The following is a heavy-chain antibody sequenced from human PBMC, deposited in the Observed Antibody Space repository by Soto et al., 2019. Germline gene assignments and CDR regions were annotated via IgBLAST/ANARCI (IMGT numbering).Heavy chain of an antibody. CDR1: GGSLGSSSYY. CDR3: ASIAAPGTTHFDF. CDR2: IYYSGNT. Sequence: SETLSLTCTVSGGSLGSSSYYWGWIRQSPGKGLEWIGNIYYSGNTFYNPSLKSRVTISVDTSKNQFYLHLSSVTAADTAIFYCASIAAPGTTHFDFWGQGTLVTVS. J-gene: IGHJ4*02. V-gene: IGHV4-39*01. D-gene: IGHD6-13*01.